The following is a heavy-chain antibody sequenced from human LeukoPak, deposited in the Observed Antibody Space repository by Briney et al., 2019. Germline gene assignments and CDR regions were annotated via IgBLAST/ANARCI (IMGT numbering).Heavy chain of an antibody. V-gene: IGHV3-74*01. D-gene: IGHD1-26*01. CDR1: KFTFSDYW. J-gene: IGHJ3*01. CDR2: VHSGGSSR. CDR3: ARGGSGCFDL. Sequence: GGSLRLSCAASKFTFSDYWMHGVRQVPGKGLEWVSHVHSGGSSRSYADSVKGRFTISRDNAKNTVDLQMHSLRAEDTAMYYCARGGSGCFDLWGQGTMVTVSS.